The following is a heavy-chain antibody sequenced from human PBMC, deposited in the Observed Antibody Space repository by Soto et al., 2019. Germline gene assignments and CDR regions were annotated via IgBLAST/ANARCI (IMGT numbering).Heavy chain of an antibody. V-gene: IGHV3-23*01. CDR2: ISGSDGST. D-gene: IGHD6-19*01. Sequence: GGSLRLSCAASGFTFSSYAMSWVRQAPGKGLEWVSAISGSDGSTYYADSVKGRFTISRDNSKNTLYLQMNSLRAEDTAVYYCATENKNSGLVWPFDYWGQGTLVTVSS. CDR3: ATENKNSGLVWPFDY. CDR1: GFTFSSYA. J-gene: IGHJ4*02.